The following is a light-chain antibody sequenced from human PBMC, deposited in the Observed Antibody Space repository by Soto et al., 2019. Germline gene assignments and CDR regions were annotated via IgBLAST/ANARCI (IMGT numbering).Light chain of an antibody. J-gene: IGKJ4*01. Sequence: EIVLTQSPGTLSLSPGERATLSCRASQSVSSSYLAWYQQKPGQAPRLLIYGTSSRATGIPDRFSGSVSGTDFTLTISRLEPEDFAVYYCQQYVGSPTTFGGGTKVEI. V-gene: IGKV3-20*01. CDR3: QQYVGSPTT. CDR1: QSVSSSY. CDR2: GTS.